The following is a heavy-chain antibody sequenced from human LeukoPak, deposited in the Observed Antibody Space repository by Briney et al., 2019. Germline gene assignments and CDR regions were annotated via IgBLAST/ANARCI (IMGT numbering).Heavy chain of an antibody. CDR1: GFTFADYA. CDR3: AREVENTSGWYSHFDY. V-gene: IGHV3-9*01. J-gene: IGHJ4*02. Sequence: GGSLRLSCAASGFTFADYAMHWVRQAPGKGLEWVSGISWNSGSIDYADSVKGRFTISRDNAKNSLYLQMNSLRAEDTAVYYCAREVENTSGWYSHFDYWGQGTLVTVSS. CDR2: ISWNSGSI. D-gene: IGHD6-19*01.